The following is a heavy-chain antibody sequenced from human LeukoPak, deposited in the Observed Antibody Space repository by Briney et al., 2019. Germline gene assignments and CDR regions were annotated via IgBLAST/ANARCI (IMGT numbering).Heavy chain of an antibody. J-gene: IGHJ4*02. Sequence: PSETLSLTCTVSGGSIDGYYWSWVRQPAGKELEWLGNIYYGGSTNYNPSLKSRVTISGDTSRNHFSLSLSSVTAADTAVYYCARRRRSNWAFDSWGQGTLVTVSS. CDR3: ARRRRSNWAFDS. CDR2: IYYGGST. D-gene: IGHD1-1*01. V-gene: IGHV4-59*08. CDR1: GGSIDGYY.